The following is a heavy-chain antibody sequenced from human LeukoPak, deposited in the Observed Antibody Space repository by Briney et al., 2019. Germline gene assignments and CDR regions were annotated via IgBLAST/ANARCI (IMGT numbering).Heavy chain of an antibody. CDR3: AKTIASLGSGARYFDP. D-gene: IGHD5/OR15-5a*01. V-gene: IGHV3-11*01. J-gene: IGHJ5*02. CDR1: GFTFSDYY. CDR2: ISSSGGTI. Sequence: GGSLRLSCAASGFTFSDYYMSWIRQAPGKGLEWVSYISSSGGTIYYADSVKGRFTISRDKGKNSLYLQMNSLKASDSAIYYCAKTIASLGSGARYFDPWGQGTMITVSS.